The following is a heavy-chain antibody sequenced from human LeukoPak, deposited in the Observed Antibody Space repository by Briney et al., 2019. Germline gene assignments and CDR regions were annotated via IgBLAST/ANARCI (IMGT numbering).Heavy chain of an antibody. D-gene: IGHD5-12*01. CDR1: GYTFTSYG. Sequence: ASVKVSCKASGYTFTSYGISWVRQAPGQGLERMGWISAYNGNTNYAQKLQGRVTMTTDTSTSTAYMELRSLRSDDTAVYYCARAHHSGYDLSPDYWGQGTLVTVSS. V-gene: IGHV1-18*01. CDR2: ISAYNGNT. J-gene: IGHJ4*02. CDR3: ARAHHSGYDLSPDY.